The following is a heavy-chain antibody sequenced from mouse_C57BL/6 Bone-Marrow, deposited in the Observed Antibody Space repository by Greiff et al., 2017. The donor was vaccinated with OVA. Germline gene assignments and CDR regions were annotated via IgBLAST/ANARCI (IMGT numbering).Heavy chain of an antibody. J-gene: IGHJ1*03. CDR3: AKKDYYGSDWYFDV. D-gene: IGHD1-1*01. CDR2: IWRGGST. V-gene: IGHV2-5*01. Sequence: VKLVESGPGLVQPSQSLSITCTVSGFSLTSYGVHWVRQSPGKGLEWLGVIWRGGSTDYNAAFMSRLSITKDNSKSQVFFKMNSLQADDTAIYYCAKKDYYGSDWYFDVWGTGTTVTVSS. CDR1: GFSLTSYG.